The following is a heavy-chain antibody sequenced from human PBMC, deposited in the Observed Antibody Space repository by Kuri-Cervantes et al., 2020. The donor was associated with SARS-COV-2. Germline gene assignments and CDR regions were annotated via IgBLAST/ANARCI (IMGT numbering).Heavy chain of an antibody. V-gene: IGHV3-30*18. Sequence: LSLTCAASGFNFSRTDMHWVRQAPGKGLEWVAVISHDGKNKKCIASGKGRFTISRDNSKNTLYLQMNSLRADHTAIYYCAKFRRDGDNQRPPYDSSDIWGQGTMVTVSS. J-gene: IGHJ3*02. CDR3: AKFRRDGDNQRPPYDSSDI. CDR2: ISHDGKNK. CDR1: GFNFSRTD. D-gene: IGHD5-24*01.